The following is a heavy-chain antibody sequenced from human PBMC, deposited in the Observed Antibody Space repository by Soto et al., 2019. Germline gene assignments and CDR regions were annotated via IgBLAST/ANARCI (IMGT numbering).Heavy chain of an antibody. D-gene: IGHD4-17*01. CDR1: GYTFTSYA. CDR3: ARLTVGDALDI. V-gene: IGHV1-3*01. Sequence: QVQLVQSGAEVKKPGASVKVSCKASGYTFTSYAMHWVRQAPGQRLEWMGWINAGNGNTKYAQKFQGRVTITRDTSGRTAYMELSSLRSEDTAVYYCARLTVGDALDIWGQGTMVTVSS. CDR2: INAGNGNT. J-gene: IGHJ3*02.